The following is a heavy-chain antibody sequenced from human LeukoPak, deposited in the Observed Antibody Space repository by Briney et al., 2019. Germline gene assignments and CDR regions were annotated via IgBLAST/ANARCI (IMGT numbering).Heavy chain of an antibody. Sequence: PGGSLRLSCAASGFTFSSYAMTWVRQAPGKGLEWVSCISGSGDNTYYPDSVRGRFTISRDNFKNTLYLQMDSLRAEDTAVYYCATQGAMTYYFDYWGQGTLVTVSS. CDR2: ISGSGDNT. CDR3: ATQGAMTYYFDY. CDR1: GFTFSSYA. V-gene: IGHV3-23*01. J-gene: IGHJ4*02. D-gene: IGHD3-16*01.